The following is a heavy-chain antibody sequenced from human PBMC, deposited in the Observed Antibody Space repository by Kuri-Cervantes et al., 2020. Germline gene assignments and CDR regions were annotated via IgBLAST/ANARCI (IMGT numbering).Heavy chain of an antibody. D-gene: IGHD4-23*01. CDR2: ISGSGGST. V-gene: IGHV3-23*01. Sequence: LSLTCTVSGGDISDYYWSWIRQRPGKGLEWVSVISGSGGSTYYADSVKGRFTISRDNSKNTLYLQMNSLRAEDTAVYYCARARGGKLYYFDYWGQGTLVTVSS. CDR1: GGDISDYY. J-gene: IGHJ4*02. CDR3: ARARGGKLYYFDY.